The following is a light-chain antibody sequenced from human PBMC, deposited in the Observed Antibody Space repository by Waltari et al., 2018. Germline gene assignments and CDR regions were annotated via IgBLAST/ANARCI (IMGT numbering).Light chain of an antibody. CDR1: QSVGSS. CDR3: QQYIDWPRT. J-gene: IGKJ2*01. CDR2: AAS. Sequence: EIVMTQSPATLSVSPGAGVTLSCRASQSVGSSLAWYQQRPGQAPRLLIYAASTRATGIPGRFSGSGSGAEFTLTITSLQPEDCAVYYCQQYIDWPRTFGLGTKLEIK. V-gene: IGKV3-15*01.